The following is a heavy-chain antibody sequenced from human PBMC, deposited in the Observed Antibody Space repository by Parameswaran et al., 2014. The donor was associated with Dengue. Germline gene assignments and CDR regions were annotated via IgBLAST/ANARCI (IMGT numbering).Heavy chain of an antibody. CDR2: INSDGSST. V-gene: IGHV3-74*01. CDR3: ARGASD. J-gene: IGHJ4*02. Sequence: WIRQPPGKGLVWVSRINSDGSSTSYADSVKGRFTISRDNAKNTLYLQMNSLRAEDTAVYYCARGASDWGQGTLVTVSS.